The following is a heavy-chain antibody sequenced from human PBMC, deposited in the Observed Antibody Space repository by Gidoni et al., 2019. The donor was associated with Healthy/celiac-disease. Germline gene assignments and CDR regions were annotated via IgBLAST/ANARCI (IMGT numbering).Heavy chain of an antibody. Sequence: STNYNPSLKSRVTISVDTSKNQFSLKLSSVTAADTAVYYCARLSYGSGSYYIDYWGQGTLVTVSS. J-gene: IGHJ4*02. CDR3: ARLSYGSGSYYIDY. CDR2: ST. D-gene: IGHD3-10*01. V-gene: IGHV4-59*08.